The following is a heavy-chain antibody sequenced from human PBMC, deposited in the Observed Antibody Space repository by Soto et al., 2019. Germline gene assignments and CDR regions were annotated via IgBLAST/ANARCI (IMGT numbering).Heavy chain of an antibody. CDR2: VYHSGTT. D-gene: IGHD3-10*01. Sequence: PAETLSLTCIVSEGSITNYYWDWIRQPPGKGLELIGYVYHSGTTNYNPSLQSRVTTSLDRSKNQFSLEVRSVTAADTAVYYCARGPVSMIRGVLISGQSSYYFDFCGQGLLVT. V-gene: IGHV4-59*01. J-gene: IGHJ4*02. CDR1: EGSITNYY. CDR3: ARGPVSMIRGVLISGQSSYYFDF.